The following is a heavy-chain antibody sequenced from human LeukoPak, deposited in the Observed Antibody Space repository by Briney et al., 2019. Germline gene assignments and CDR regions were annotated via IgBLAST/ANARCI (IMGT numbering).Heavy chain of an antibody. Sequence: GGSLRLSCAASGFTFSYYWMWWLRQTPGKGLVSVARIGSDGGSTRYADSVKGRFTISRDNAKNTLYLQLNSLSADDTGIYYCARDDTNGMYYWGQGTLVTVSS. CDR2: IGSDGGST. V-gene: IGHV3-74*01. D-gene: IGHD2-2*01. J-gene: IGHJ4*02. CDR1: GFTFSYYW. CDR3: ARDDTNGMYY.